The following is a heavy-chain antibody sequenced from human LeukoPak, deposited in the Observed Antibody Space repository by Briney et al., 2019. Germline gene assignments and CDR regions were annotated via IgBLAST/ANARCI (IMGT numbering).Heavy chain of an antibody. Sequence: SETLSLTCTVSGYSISSGNYWGWIRQPPGKGLEWMGSIDHSGSIYYNPSLKSRVTISVDTSKNQFSLKLSSVTAADTAVYYCARAAAGETYYYYYYMDVWGKGTTVTISS. V-gene: IGHV4-38-2*02. CDR2: IDHSGSI. CDR3: ARAAAGETYYYYYYMDV. J-gene: IGHJ6*03. CDR1: GYSISSGNY. D-gene: IGHD6-13*01.